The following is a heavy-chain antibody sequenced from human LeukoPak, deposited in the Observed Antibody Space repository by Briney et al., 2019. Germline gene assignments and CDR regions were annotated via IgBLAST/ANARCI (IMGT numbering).Heavy chain of an antibody. Sequence: ASVKVSCKASGGTFSSYAISWVRQAPGQGLEWMGWINTNTGNPTYAQGFTGRFVFSLDTSVSTAYLQISSLKAEDTAVYYCARGACSGTSCFPFDPWGQGTQVTVSS. CDR2: INTNTGNP. V-gene: IGHV7-4-1*02. CDR3: ARGACSGTSCFPFDP. J-gene: IGHJ5*02. D-gene: IGHD2-2*01. CDR1: GGTFSSYA.